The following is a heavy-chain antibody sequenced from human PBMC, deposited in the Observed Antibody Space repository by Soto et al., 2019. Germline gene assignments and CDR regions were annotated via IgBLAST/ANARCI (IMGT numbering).Heavy chain of an antibody. CDR2: ISSSSSYI. V-gene: IGHV3-21*01. CDR3: ARDFWAAAGERRYYYYYYGMDV. D-gene: IGHD6-13*01. CDR1: GFTFSSYS. J-gene: IGHJ6*02. Sequence: GGSLRLSCAASGFTFSSYSMNWVRQAPGKGLEWVSSISSSSSYIYYADSVKGRFTISRDNAKNSLYLQMNSLRAEDTAVYYCARDFWAAAGERRYYYYYYGMDVWGQGTTVTVSS.